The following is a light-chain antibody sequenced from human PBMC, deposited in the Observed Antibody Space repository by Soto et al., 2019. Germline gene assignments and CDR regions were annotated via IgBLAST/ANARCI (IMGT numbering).Light chain of an antibody. CDR1: QSISNH. Sequence: DIQMTQSPSSLSASVGDGVTITCRASQSISNHVNWYQQKPGKAPKLLISGASSLQGGVPSRFSSSGSGTDFTLTISGLQPEDFATYSCQQSYTIPTFGPGTTVDVK. CDR2: GAS. J-gene: IGKJ3*01. V-gene: IGKV1-39*01. CDR3: QQSYTIPT.